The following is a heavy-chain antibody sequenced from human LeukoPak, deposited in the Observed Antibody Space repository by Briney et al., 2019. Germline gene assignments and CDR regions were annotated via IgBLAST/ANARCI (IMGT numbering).Heavy chain of an antibody. CDR3: ARVVGTITPWFDP. J-gene: IGHJ5*02. Sequence: SQTLSLTCAISGDSVSSNSAAWNWIRQSPSRGLEWLGRTYYRSKWYNEYASFLKSRMAINPDTSKNRFSLQLSSVTPEDTAVYYCARVVGTITPWFDPWGQGTLVTVSS. D-gene: IGHD2-15*01. CDR1: GDSVSSNSAA. V-gene: IGHV6-1*01. CDR2: TYYRSKWYN.